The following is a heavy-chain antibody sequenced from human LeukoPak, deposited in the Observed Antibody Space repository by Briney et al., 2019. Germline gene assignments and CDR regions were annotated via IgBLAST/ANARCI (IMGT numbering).Heavy chain of an antibody. CDR3: ARKYSSGWYLVY. J-gene: IGHJ4*02. V-gene: IGHV1-2*02. D-gene: IGHD6-19*01. Sequence: ASVKVSCKASGYTFTNYYMHWVRQAPGQGLEWMGWINPNSGGTNYAQKFQGRVTMTRDTSISTAYMELSRLRSDDTAVYYCARKYSSGWYLVYWGQGTLVTVSS. CDR1: GYTFTNYY. CDR2: INPNSGGT.